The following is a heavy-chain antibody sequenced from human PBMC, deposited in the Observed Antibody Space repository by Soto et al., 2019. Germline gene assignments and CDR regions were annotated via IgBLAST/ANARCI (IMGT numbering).Heavy chain of an antibody. D-gene: IGHD6-19*01. CDR2: ISSNGGST. CDR3: VKDLAVAGSDY. CDR1: GFTFSSYA. Sequence: GGSLRLSCSASGFTFSSYAMHWVRQAPGKGLEYVSAISSNGGSTYYADSVKGRFTISRDNSKNMLYLQMSSLRAEDTAVYYCVKDLAVAGSDYWGQGTLVTVSS. J-gene: IGHJ4*02. V-gene: IGHV3-64D*06.